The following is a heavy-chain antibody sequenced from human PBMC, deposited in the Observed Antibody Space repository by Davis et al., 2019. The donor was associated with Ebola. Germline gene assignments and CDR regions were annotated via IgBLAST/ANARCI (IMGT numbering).Heavy chain of an antibody. CDR1: GFTFSSYW. CDR3: ARGGYSSSWYAFGY. CDR2: ISSSGSTI. J-gene: IGHJ4*02. V-gene: IGHV3-48*04. D-gene: IGHD6-13*01. Sequence: PGGSLRLSCAASGFTFSSYWMSWIRQAPGKVLEWVSYISSSGSTIYYADSVKGRFTISRDNAKNSLYLQMNSLRAEDTAVYYCARGGYSSSWYAFGYWGQGTLVTVSS.